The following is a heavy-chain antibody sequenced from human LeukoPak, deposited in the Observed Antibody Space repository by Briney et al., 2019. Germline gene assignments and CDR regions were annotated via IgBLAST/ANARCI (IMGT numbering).Heavy chain of an antibody. CDR1: GFTFSSYA. J-gene: IGHJ4*02. D-gene: IGHD6-19*01. CDR2: MSYDGSNK. CDR3: ARAMAVAGTAFDY. V-gene: IGHV3-30-3*01. Sequence: GGSLRLSCAASGFTFSSYAMHWVRQAPGKGLEWVAVMSYDGSNKYYADSVKGRFTISRDNSKNTLYLQMNSLRAEDTAVYYCARAMAVAGTAFDYWGQGTLVTVSS.